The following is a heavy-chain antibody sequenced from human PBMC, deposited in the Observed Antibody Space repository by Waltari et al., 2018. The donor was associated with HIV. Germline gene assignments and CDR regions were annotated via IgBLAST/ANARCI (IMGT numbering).Heavy chain of an antibody. J-gene: IGHJ4*02. CDR3: ARAAALRGGRYSSSWDPFDY. D-gene: IGHD6-13*01. Sequence: QVQLVQSGAEVKKPGSSVKVSCKASGGTFSSYAISWVRQAPGQGLEWMGGIIPIFGTANYAQKFQGRVTITADESTSTAYMELSSLRSEDTAVYYCARAAALRGGRYSSSWDPFDYWGQGTLVTVSS. V-gene: IGHV1-69*01. CDR2: IIPIFGTA. CDR1: GGTFSSYA.